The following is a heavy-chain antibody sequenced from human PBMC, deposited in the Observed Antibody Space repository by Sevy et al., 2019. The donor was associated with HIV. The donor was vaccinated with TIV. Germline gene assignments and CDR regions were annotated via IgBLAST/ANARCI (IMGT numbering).Heavy chain of an antibody. J-gene: IGHJ6*02. CDR1: GFTFSSYA. CDR2: ISYDGSNK. Sequence: GGSLRLSCAASGFTFSSYAMHWVRQAPGKGLEWVAVISYDGSNKYYAGSVKGRLPISRDNSKNTLYLQMDGLGADETAGYYCARDDEPDYYYFDMDVWGQGTTVTVSS. CDR3: ARDDEPDYYYFDMDV. V-gene: IGHV3-30-3*01.